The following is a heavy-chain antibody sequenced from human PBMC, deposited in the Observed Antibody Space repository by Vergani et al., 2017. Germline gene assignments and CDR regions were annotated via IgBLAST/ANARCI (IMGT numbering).Heavy chain of an antibody. CDR3: ARSRPYCTSGSCPAI. V-gene: IGHV4-61*02. Sequence: QVKLQESCPGLLKPSQTLSLTCTVSGESIRSGSHYWSWIRQPAGKGPEWIGHNYTGGSTDLNPSFKSRVSISVDTSKSQFSLKLNSVTFADTAVYYCARSRPYCTSGSCPAIWGQGTLVTVSS. CDR2: NYTGGST. D-gene: IGHD2-15*01. J-gene: IGHJ4*02. CDR1: GESIRSGSHY.